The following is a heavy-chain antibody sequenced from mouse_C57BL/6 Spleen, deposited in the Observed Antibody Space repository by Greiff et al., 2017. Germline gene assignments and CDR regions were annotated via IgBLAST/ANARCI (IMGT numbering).Heavy chain of an antibody. CDR3: ARHIVITTVVDFDY. Sequence: EVKLVESGGGLVKPGGSLKLSCAASGFTFSSYTMSWVRQTPEKRLAWVATISGGGGNTYYPDSVKGRFTISRDNAKNTLYLQMSSLRSEDTAWYYCARHIVITTVVDFDYWGQGTTLTVSS. CDR1: GFTFSSYT. CDR2: ISGGGGNT. D-gene: IGHD1-1*01. V-gene: IGHV5-9*01. J-gene: IGHJ2*01.